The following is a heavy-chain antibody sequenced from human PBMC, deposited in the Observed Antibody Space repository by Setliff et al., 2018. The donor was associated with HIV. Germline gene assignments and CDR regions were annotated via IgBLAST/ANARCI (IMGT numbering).Heavy chain of an antibody. Sequence: PGGSLRLSCAASGFTFRRYWMNWVRQAPGKGLEWVANIKEDGSEKYYVDSVKGRFTISRDKAKNSLYLQMNNLTAEDTAVYYCARARTGWYNFDYWGQGTLVTVSS. CDR1: GFTFRRYW. CDR3: ARARTGWYNFDY. J-gene: IGHJ4*02. D-gene: IGHD6-19*01. CDR2: IKEDGSEK. V-gene: IGHV3-7*04.